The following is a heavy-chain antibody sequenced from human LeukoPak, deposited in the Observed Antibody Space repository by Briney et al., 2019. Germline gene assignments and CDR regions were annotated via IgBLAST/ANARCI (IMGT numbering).Heavy chain of an antibody. CDR3: VRVVPGTGSLDF. CDR1: GFTFSTYS. J-gene: IGHJ4*02. V-gene: IGHV3-21*01. Sequence: GGSLRLSCAASGFTFSTYSMNWVRQAPGKGLEWVSSISSSSSYMFYADSAKGRFTISRDNAKNSLYLQVHSLRAEDTAVYYCVRVVPGTGSLDFWGQGALVTVSS. D-gene: IGHD1-1*01. CDR2: ISSSSSYM.